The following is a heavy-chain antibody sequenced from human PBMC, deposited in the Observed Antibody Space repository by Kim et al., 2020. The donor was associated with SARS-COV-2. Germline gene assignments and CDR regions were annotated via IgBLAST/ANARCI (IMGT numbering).Heavy chain of an antibody. CDR3: AKQHPYGSGSYAPYYFDY. CDR2: IYYSGTT. CDR1: GGSISSSGSY. D-gene: IGHD3-10*01. Sequence: SETLSLTCTVSGGSISSSGSYWGWIRQRPGKGLEWIGTIYYSGTTYYNPSLKSRFAISVDTSKNQFSLKVSSVTTTDTAVYYCAKQHPYGSGSYAPYYFDYWGQGTLVTVSS. V-gene: IGHV4-39*01. J-gene: IGHJ4*02.